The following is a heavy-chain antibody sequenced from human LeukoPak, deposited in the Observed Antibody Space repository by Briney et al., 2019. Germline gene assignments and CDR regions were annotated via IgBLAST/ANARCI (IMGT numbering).Heavy chain of an antibody. CDR3: ATGPPRGKYYYMDV. CDR1: GFTFSSFD. D-gene: IGHD1-1*01. CDR2: IGTASDT. J-gene: IGHJ6*03. Sequence: GGSLRLSCAASGFTFSSFDMQWVRQPTGQGLEWVSTIGTASDTYYPGSVEGRFTLSRDNAKNSLYLQMNSLTAGDTAVYYCATGPPRGKYYYMDVWGKGTTVTVSS. V-gene: IGHV3-13*01.